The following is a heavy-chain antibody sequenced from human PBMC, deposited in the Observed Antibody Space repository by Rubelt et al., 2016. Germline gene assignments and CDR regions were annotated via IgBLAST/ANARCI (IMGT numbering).Heavy chain of an antibody. D-gene: IGHD1-7*01. CDR3: ARGRSGTPLFFDI. CDR2: ISPGSSTT. V-gene: IGHV3-48*04. Sequence: EVQLVASGGGLAQPGGSLRLSCAASGFTFSSYSMNWVRQAPGKGLEWISYISPGSSTTYYPDSVKGRFTISRANAKKSLYPQMNSLRAEDTSVYYCARGRSGTPLFFDIWGQGTMVTVSS. J-gene: IGHJ3*02. CDR1: GFTFSSYS.